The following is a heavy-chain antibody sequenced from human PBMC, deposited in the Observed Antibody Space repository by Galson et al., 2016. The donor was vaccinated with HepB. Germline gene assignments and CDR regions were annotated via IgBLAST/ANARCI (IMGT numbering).Heavy chain of an antibody. J-gene: IGHJ1*01. CDR1: GFNFSTYA. CDR3: AKDVSSGWSFPKHLQH. CDR2: IWNDGGNK. Sequence: SLRLSCAASGFNFSTYAMHWVRQAPGKGLEWVSFIWNDGGNKYYADSVKGRFTVSRDNSKNTLSLQMNSLRAEDSAVYYCAKDVSSGWSFPKHLQHWGLGTLVTVSS. V-gene: IGHV3-33*06. D-gene: IGHD6-19*01.